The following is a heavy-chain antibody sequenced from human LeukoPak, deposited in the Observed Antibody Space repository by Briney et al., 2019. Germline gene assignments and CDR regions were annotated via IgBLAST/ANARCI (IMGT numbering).Heavy chain of an antibody. CDR2: ISDPHSGSET. Sequence: GGSLRLSCAASGVTFSSYSMNWVRQALGQGLEWVSTISDPHSGSETHYADSVQGRFTISRDDSQNMVYLQMDSLRAEDTAVYYCTTRLRNHFDYWGQGTQVTVSS. CDR1: GVTFSSYS. J-gene: IGHJ4*02. V-gene: IGHV3-23*01. CDR3: TTRLRNHFDY. D-gene: IGHD5-12*01.